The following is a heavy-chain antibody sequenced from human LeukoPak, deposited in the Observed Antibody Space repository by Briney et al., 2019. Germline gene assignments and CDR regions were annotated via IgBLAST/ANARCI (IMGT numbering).Heavy chain of an antibody. D-gene: IGHD6-6*01. CDR1: GGSFSGYY. J-gene: IGHJ4*02. CDR2: INHSGST. CDR3: ARLSEKLNLFSSSSGFDY. V-gene: IGHV4-34*01. Sequence: SETLSLTCAVYGGSFSGYYWSWIRQPPGKGLEWIGEINHSGSTNYNPSFKSRVTISVDTSKNHLSLRLSSVTAADTAVYYCARLSEKLNLFSSSSGFDYWGQGTLVTVSS.